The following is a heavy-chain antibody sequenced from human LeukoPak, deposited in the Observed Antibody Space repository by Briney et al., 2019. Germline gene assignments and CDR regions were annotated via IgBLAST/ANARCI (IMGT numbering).Heavy chain of an antibody. V-gene: IGHV3-21*01. CDR2: ISSSSSYI. CDR1: GFTFSSYS. J-gene: IGHJ4*02. CDR3: ARAVSAARVYDY. Sequence: GGSLRLSCAASGFTFSSYSMNWVRQAPGKGLEWVSSISSSSSYIYYADSVKGRFTISRDNANNSLYLQMNSLRVEDTAVYYCARAVSAARVYDYWGQGTLVTVSS. D-gene: IGHD2-15*01.